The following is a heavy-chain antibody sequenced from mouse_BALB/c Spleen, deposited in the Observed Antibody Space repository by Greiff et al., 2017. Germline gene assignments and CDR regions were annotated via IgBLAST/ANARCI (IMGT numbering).Heavy chain of an antibody. D-gene: IGHD2-4*01. J-gene: IGHJ2*01. CDR2: ISYSGST. Sequence: EVKLMESGPSLVKPSQTLSLTCSVTGDSITSGYWNWIRKFPGNKLEYMGYISYSGSTYYNPSLKSRISITRDTSKNQYYLQLNSVTTEDTATYYCARYRGSDEYDGFDYWGQGTTLTVSS. CDR1: GDSITSGY. CDR3: ARYRGSDEYDGFDY. V-gene: IGHV3-8*02.